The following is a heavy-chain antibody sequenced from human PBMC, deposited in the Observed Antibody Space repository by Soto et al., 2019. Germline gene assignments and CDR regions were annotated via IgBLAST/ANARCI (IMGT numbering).Heavy chain of an antibody. Sequence: GGSLRLSCVVSGFTVSNNYMSWVRQAPGKGLEWVSLIYSGVSTYYADSVKGRFTISRDNSKNTLYFQMNSLRAEDTAVYYCARVFLDYYFDYWGQGTLVTVSS. CDR1: GFTVSNNY. J-gene: IGHJ4*02. D-gene: IGHD3-3*01. V-gene: IGHV3-53*01. CDR2: IYSGVST. CDR3: ARVFLDYYFDY.